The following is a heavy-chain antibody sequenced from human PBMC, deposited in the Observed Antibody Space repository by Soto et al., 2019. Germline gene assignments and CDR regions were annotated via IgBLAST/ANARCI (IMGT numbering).Heavy chain of an antibody. D-gene: IGHD2-21*01. Sequence: GGSLRLSCAASGFTSSAYDMHWVRQATGTGLEWVSAIGAADDPYYLGSVKGRFTISRENARNSFYLQMNNLRAGDTAVYYCARAYSGRLPRRADYYFAMDVWGQGTTVTVSS. CDR2: IGAADDP. V-gene: IGHV3-13*05. CDR1: GFTSSAYD. J-gene: IGHJ6*02. CDR3: ARAYSGRLPRRADYYFAMDV.